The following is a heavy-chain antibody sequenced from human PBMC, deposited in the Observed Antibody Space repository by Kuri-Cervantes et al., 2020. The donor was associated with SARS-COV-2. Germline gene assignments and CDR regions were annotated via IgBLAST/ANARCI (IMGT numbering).Heavy chain of an antibody. CDR1: GGTFSSYA. CDR2: IIPIFGTA. J-gene: IGHJ6*02. V-gene: IGHV1-69*13. CDR3: ARVIIDYGITEWYGMDV. D-gene: IGHD4-17*01. Sequence: SVKVSCKASGGTFSSYAISWVRQAPGQGLEWMGGIIPIFGTANYAQKFQGRVTITADESTSTAYMELSSLRSEDTAVYYCARVIIDYGITEWYGMDVWGQGTTVTVSS.